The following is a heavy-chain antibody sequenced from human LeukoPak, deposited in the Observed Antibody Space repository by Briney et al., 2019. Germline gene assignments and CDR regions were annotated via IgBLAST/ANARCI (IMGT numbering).Heavy chain of an antibody. J-gene: IGHJ4*02. CDR1: GFTFSSYS. CDR2: ISSSSTYI. D-gene: IGHD1-26*01. V-gene: IGHV3-21*01. Sequence: GGSLRLSCAASGFTFSSYSMNWVRQAPGKGLEWVSFISSSSTYIYYADSVKGRFTISRDNSKNTLYLQMNSLRAEDTAVYYCAREVGATRTYYFDYWGQGTLVTVSS. CDR3: AREVGATRTYYFDY.